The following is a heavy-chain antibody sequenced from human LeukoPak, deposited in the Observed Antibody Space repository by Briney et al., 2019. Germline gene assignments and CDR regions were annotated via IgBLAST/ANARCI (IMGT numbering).Heavy chain of an antibody. J-gene: IGHJ4*02. CDR1: GFTFSDYY. Sequence: GGSLRLSCAASGFTFSDYYMSWIRQAPGKGLGWVSYISGSGNTIYYADSVNRRFTISRDNAKKSLYLQMNSLRAEDTAVYYCAREVYGDPYGALDYWGQGTLVTVSS. CDR2: ISGSGNTI. D-gene: IGHD4-17*01. V-gene: IGHV3-11*01. CDR3: AREVYGDPYGALDY.